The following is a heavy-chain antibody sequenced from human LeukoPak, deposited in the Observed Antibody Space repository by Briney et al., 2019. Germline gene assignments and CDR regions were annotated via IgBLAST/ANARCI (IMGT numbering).Heavy chain of an antibody. D-gene: IGHD5-12*01. V-gene: IGHV4-39*01. CDR3: ARFEYSGYDYAFDI. CDR2: IYYSGST. CDR1: GGSISSSSYY. Sequence: PSETLSLXCTVSGGSISSSSYYWGWIRQPPGKGLEWIGSIYYSGSTYYNPSLKSRVTISVDTSKNQFSLKLSSVTAADTAVYYCARFEYSGYDYAFDIWGQGTMVTVSS. J-gene: IGHJ3*02.